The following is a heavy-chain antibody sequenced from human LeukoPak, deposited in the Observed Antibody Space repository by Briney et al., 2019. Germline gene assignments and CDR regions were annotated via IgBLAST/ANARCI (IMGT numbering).Heavy chain of an antibody. CDR3: AKEDYYGSGSYPDY. CDR1: GFTFTTYG. V-gene: IGHV3-30*18. D-gene: IGHD3-10*01. J-gene: IGHJ4*02. Sequence: GRSLRLSCAASGFTFTTYGMHWVRQAPGKGLEWVAVISYDGSYKYYVDSVKGRFTISRDNSKNTLYLQMDSLTPEDTAIYYCAKEDYYGSGSYPDYWGQGTLVTVSS. CDR2: ISYDGSYK.